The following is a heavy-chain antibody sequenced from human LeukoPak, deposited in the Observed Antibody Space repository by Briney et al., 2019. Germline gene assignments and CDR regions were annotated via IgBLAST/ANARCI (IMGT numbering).Heavy chain of an antibody. CDR1: GYTFTSYD. Sequence: ASVKVSCKASGYTFTSYDINWVRQATGQGLEWMGWMNPNSGNTGYAQKFQGRVTMTRNTSISTAYMELSSLRSEDTAVYYCARGRPMVRGFYYYGMDVWGQGTTVTVSS. V-gene: IGHV1-8*01. J-gene: IGHJ6*02. D-gene: IGHD3-10*01. CDR3: ARGRPMVRGFYYYGMDV. CDR2: MNPNSGNT.